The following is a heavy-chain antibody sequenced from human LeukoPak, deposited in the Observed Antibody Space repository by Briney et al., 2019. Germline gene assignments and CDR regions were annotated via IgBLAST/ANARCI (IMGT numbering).Heavy chain of an antibody. V-gene: IGHV4-39*07. J-gene: IGHJ4*02. CDR3: AEPNTYYYDSSGYYNFDY. CDR2: IYYSGST. Sequence: PSETLSLTCTVSGGAISSSSYYWGWIRQPPGKGLEWIGSIYYSGSTYYNPSLKSRVTISVDTSKNQFSLKLSSVTAADTAVYYCAEPNTYYYDSSGYYNFDYWGQGTLVTVSS. CDR1: GGAISSSSYY. D-gene: IGHD3-22*01.